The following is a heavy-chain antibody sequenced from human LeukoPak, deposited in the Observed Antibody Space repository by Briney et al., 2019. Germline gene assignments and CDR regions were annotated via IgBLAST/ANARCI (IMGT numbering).Heavy chain of an antibody. CDR1: GFTFSSYS. V-gene: IGHV3-21*01. D-gene: IGHD3-16*01. CDR3: ARDGGAQRRFDY. J-gene: IGHJ4*02. CDR2: ISSSSSHI. Sequence: PGGSLRLSCAASGFTFSSYSMNWVRQAPGKGLEWVSSISSSSSHIYYADSVKGRFTISRDNAKNSLYLQMNSLRAEDTAVYYCARDGGAQRRFDYWGQGTLVTVSS.